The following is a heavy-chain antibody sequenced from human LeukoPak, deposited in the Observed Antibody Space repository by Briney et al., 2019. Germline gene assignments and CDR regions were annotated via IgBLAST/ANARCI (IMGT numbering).Heavy chain of an antibody. J-gene: IGHJ5*02. CDR3: ARYRGANWFDP. CDR1: GFTFSSYT. Sequence: GGSLRLSCAASGFTFSSYTINWVRQAPGRGLEWVSSISSDGSFIFYGDSVRGRFTISRDNAKNSVYLQMKSLSADDTAVYYCARYRGANWFDPWGQGTLVTVSS. V-gene: IGHV3-21*04. CDR2: ISSDGSFI. D-gene: IGHD1-26*01.